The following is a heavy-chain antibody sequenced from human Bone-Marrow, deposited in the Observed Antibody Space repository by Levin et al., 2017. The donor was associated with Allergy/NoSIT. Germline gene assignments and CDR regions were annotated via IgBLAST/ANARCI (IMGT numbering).Heavy chain of an antibody. V-gene: IGHV3-30*18. J-gene: IGHJ5*02. CDR3: AKTRFDSNWYALSS. D-gene: IGHD6-13*01. Sequence: GGSLRLSFVASGFSFRSYGMHWVRQAPGKGLEWVAVLAYDGSKKNYAESVKGRFTISRDNSKNTLYLQMNSLRVDDTAVYYCAKTRFDSNWYALSSWGQGTLVTVSS. CDR1: GFSFRSYG. CDR2: LAYDGSKK.